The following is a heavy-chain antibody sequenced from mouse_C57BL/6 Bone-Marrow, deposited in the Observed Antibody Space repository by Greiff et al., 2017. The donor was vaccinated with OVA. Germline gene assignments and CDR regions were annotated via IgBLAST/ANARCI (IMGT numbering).Heavy chain of an antibody. CDR3: ARGGLRRY. J-gene: IGHJ2*01. Sequence: VQLQQPGAELVRPGSSVKLSCKASGYTFTSYWMHWVKQRPIQGLEWIGNIDPSDSDTHYNQKFKDKATLTVDKSSSTAYMQLTSLTSEDSAVLCDARGGLRRYWGQGTTLTVSA. V-gene: IGHV1-52*01. CDR1: GYTFTSYW. CDR2: IDPSDSDT.